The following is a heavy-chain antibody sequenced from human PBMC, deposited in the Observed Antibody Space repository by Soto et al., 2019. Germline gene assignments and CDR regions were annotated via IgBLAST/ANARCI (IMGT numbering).Heavy chain of an antibody. V-gene: IGHV3-74*01. CDR2: INSDGSST. CDR3: ARDSVNTIFGVVIMPYDDFDY. CDR1: GFTFSSYW. Sequence: GGSLRLSCAASGFTFSSYWMHWVRQAPGKGLVWVSRINSDGSSTSYADSVKGRFTISRDNAKNTLYLQMNSLRAEDTAVYYCARDSVNTIFGVVIMPYDDFDYWGQGTLVTVSS. J-gene: IGHJ4*02. D-gene: IGHD3-3*01.